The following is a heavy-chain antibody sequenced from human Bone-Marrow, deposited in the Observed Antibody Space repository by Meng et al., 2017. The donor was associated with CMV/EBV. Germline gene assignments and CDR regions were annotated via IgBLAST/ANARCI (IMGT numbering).Heavy chain of an antibody. D-gene: IGHD4-17*01. CDR3: AKDYAVTTLIWESH. Sequence: GGSLRLSCAASGFTFSSYAMSWVRQAPGKGLEWVSAISGSGGSTYYADSVKGRFTISRDNSKNTLYLQMNSLRAEDTAVYYCAKDYAVTTLIWESHWGHGTLVTVSS. J-gene: IGHJ4*01. CDR2: ISGSGGST. V-gene: IGHV3-23*01. CDR1: GFTFSSYA.